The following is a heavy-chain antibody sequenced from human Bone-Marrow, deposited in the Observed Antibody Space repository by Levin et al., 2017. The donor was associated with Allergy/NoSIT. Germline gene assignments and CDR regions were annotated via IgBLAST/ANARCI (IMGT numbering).Heavy chain of an antibody. Sequence: SETLSLTCTVSGGSISAHHWSWIRQPPGKPLEWVGYSYYTGSTNYNPSLRGRATISLDRSKNQFSLRLTSVTSADTAVYHCASAVPVSGFVDLWGQGTLVTVSP. CDR2: SYYTGST. V-gene: IGHV4-59*11. CDR1: GGSISAHH. D-gene: IGHD6-19*01. CDR3: ASAVPVSGFVDL. J-gene: IGHJ5*02.